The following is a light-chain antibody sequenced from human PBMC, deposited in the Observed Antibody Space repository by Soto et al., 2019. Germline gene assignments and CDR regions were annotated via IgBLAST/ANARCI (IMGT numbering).Light chain of an antibody. CDR3: HQYNSYWT. CDR2: KTS. J-gene: IGKJ1*01. CDR1: QSIGSW. V-gene: IGKV1-5*03. Sequence: DTQMTHSPSTLSASVGDRVTITFRASQSIGSWLAWYQQKPGKAPKLLIYKTSILENGVPSRFSGSGSGTEFTLSISSLQPDDFATYYCHQYNSYWTFGQGTKVDIK.